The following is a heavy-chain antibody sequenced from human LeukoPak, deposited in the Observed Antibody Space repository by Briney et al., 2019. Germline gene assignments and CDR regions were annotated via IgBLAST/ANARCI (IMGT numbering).Heavy chain of an antibody. Sequence: PGGSLRLSCAASGFTFSSYSMNWVRQAPGKGLEWVSSISSGSSSIYYADSVKGRFTISRDNAKNSLHLQMNSLRADDTAVYYCAGRGCTNGLCHFDYWGQGTLVTVSS. V-gene: IGHV3-21*01. D-gene: IGHD2-8*01. CDR2: ISSGSSSI. J-gene: IGHJ4*02. CDR3: AGRGCTNGLCHFDY. CDR1: GFTFSSYS.